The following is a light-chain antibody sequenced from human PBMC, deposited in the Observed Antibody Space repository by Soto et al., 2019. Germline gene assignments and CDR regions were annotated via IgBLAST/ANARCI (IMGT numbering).Light chain of an antibody. V-gene: IGKV3-20*01. CDR1: QSVRSSY. CDR2: GAS. Sequence: SPGTLSLSPGERATLSCRASQSVRSSYLAWYQQKPGQAPRLLIYGASSRATGIPDRFSGSGSGTDFTLTISRLEPEDFAVYYCQQYGSPFGQGTRLEI. J-gene: IGKJ5*01. CDR3: QQYGSP.